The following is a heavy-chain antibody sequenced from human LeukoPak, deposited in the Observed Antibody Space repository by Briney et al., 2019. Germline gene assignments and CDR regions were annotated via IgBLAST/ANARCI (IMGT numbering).Heavy chain of an antibody. CDR3: TGGRSDRGFYGFDV. CDR2: IRNKARSYTT. J-gene: IGHJ6*02. CDR1: GFSFSDHY. Sequence: HPGGSLRLSCAASGFSFSDHYMDWVRQAPGQGLEWVGRIRNKARSYTTEYAASVTGRFTISRDDSKNSLYLQMNSLTIEDTAVYYCTGGRSDRGFYGFDVWGQGTTVTVSS. D-gene: IGHD5-12*01. V-gene: IGHV3-72*01.